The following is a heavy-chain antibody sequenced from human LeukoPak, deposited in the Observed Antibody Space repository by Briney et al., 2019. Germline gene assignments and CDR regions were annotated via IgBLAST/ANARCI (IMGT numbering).Heavy chain of an antibody. V-gene: IGHV3-49*04. J-gene: IGHJ4*02. D-gene: IGHD1-26*01. Sequence: GGSLGLSCAGSGFNFGEYAVNWVRQAPGKGLEWVGLITTKASSGTPEYAASVRGRFSISRDDSKNIAYLQLNNLKSEDTAMYFCTREVERGGSYWGGDYWGQGTLVTVSS. CDR1: GFNFGEYA. CDR2: ITTKASSGTP. CDR3: TREVERGGSYWGGDY.